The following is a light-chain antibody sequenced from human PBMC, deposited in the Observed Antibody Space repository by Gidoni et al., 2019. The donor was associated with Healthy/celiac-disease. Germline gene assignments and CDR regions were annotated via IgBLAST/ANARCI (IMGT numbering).Light chain of an antibody. V-gene: IGLV2-11*01. CDR2: DVS. J-gene: IGLJ2*01. CDR3: CSYAGSYTV. CDR1: SSDVGCYNY. Sequence: HSALPQPRSVSGSPGQPVTISCTGTSSDVGCYNYVSWYPLHPGKAPKLMVYDVSKRPSGVPDRFSGSKSGNTASLTISGLQAEEEADYYCCSYAGSYTVFGGGTKLTVL.